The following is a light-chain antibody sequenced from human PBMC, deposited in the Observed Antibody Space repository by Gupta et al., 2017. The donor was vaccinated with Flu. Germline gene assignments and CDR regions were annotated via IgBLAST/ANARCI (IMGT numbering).Light chain of an antibody. V-gene: IGKV2-30*02. CDR3: LEGTPPQS. Sequence: PATLGQPAAISCRSSQSLVRSNRNTYWHWLQKRPGPSPMRLYYRVSSRASVAPERSSGRGSGTYITLIIRRVAAEYVGFYFCLEGTPPQSFGQGTKLEIK. J-gene: IGKJ1*01. CDR2: RVS. CDR1: QSLVRSNRNTY.